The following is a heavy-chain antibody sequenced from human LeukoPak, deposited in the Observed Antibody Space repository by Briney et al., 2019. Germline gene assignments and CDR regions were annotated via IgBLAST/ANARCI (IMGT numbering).Heavy chain of an antibody. V-gene: IGHV3-23*01. CDR3: AKDLIGRAVAGLFDY. CDR2: ISGSGGST. CDR1: GSTFSSYA. Sequence: GGSLRLSCAASGSTFSSYAMSWVRQAPGKGLEWVSAISGSGGSTYYADSVKGRFTISRDNSKNTLYLQMNSLRAEDTAVYYCAKDLIGRAVAGLFDYWGQGTLVTVSS. D-gene: IGHD6-19*01. J-gene: IGHJ4*02.